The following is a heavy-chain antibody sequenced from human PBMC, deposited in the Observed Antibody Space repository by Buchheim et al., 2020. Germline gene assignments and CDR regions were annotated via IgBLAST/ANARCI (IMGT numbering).Heavy chain of an antibody. CDR2: ISGSGSST. CDR1: GFTFSSYA. D-gene: IGHD2-15*01. CDR3: AKARGSVRPRFDY. Sequence: EVQLLESGGGLVQPGGSLRLSCAASGFTFSSYAMNWVRQAPGKGLEWVSGISGSGSSTYYADSVKGRFTISRDNSKNTLYLQMNSLKDEDTALYYCAKARGSVRPRFDYWGQGAL. J-gene: IGHJ4*03. V-gene: IGHV3-23*01.